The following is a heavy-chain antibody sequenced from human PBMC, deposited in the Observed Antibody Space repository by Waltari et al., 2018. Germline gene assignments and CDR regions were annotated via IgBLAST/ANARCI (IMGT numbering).Heavy chain of an antibody. CDR3: ARGGSSGYGDAFDI. D-gene: IGHD3-22*01. CDR2: IYYSGST. V-gene: IGHV4-59*11. J-gene: IGHJ3*02. Sequence: QVQLQESGPGLVKPSETLSLTCTVSGGSISSHYWSWIRQPPGKGLEWIGYIYYSGSTNYNPSLKSRVTISVDTSKNQCALKLSSVTAADTAVYYCARGGSSGYGDAFDIWGQGTMVTVSS. CDR1: GGSISSHY.